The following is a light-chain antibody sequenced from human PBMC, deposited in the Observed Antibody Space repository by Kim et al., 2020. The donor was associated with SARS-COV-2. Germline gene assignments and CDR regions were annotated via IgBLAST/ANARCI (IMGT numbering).Light chain of an antibody. CDR2: GTS. CDR3: QQYGSSPPFT. Sequence: PGERATLSGRASQSVSNNYLAWYQQKPGQAPRLLIYGTSTRATDIPDRFSGSGSGTDFTLTISRLEPEDFAVYYCQQYGSSPPFTFGQGTKLEI. J-gene: IGKJ2*01. CDR1: QSVSNNY. V-gene: IGKV3-20*01.